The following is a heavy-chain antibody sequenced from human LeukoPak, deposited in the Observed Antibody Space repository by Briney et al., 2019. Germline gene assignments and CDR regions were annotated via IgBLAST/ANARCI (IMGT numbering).Heavy chain of an antibody. D-gene: IGHD6-19*01. CDR1: GYTFTGYY. CDR3: ARDLGGESSGGD. Sequence: ASVKVFCKASGYTFTGYYMHWVRQAPGQGLEWMGWINPNSGGTNYAQKFQGRVTKTRDTSISTAYMELSRLRSDDTAVYYCARDLGGESSGGDWGQGTLVTVSS. V-gene: IGHV1-2*02. J-gene: IGHJ4*02. CDR2: INPNSGGT.